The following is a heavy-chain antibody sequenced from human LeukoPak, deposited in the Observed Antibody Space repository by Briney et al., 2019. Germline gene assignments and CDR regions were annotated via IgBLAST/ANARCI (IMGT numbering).Heavy chain of an antibody. D-gene: IGHD2-21*02. J-gene: IGHJ5*02. V-gene: IGHV4-59*01. CDR3: ASSRGVTEKDNWFDP. CDR1: GGSISSYY. Sequence: SETLSLTCTVSGGSISSYYWSWIRQPPGKGLEWNGYIYYSGSTNYNTSLKSRVTIPVDTSKNQFSLKLSSVTAADTAVYYCASSRGVTEKDNWFDPWGQGTLVTVSS. CDR2: IYYSGST.